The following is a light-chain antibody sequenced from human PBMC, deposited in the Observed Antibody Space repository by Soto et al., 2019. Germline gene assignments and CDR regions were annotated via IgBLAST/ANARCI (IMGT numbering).Light chain of an antibody. V-gene: IGKV3-11*01. CDR3: QQRSDWPT. J-gene: IGKJ1*01. CDR1: QSVSSY. CDR2: NAS. Sequence: EIVLTQSPATLSLSPGERATLSCRASQSVSSYLAWYQQKPGQAPRLVIYNASRRATGIPARFSGSGSGTDFTLTISSLQPEDFAVYYCQQRSDWPTFCQGTKVEIK.